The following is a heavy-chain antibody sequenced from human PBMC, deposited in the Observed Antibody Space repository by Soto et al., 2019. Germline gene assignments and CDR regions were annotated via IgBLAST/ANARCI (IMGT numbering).Heavy chain of an antibody. D-gene: IGHD3-10*01. CDR2: ISYDGSNK. Sequence: SGGPLRLSCAASGFTFSSYAMHWVRQAPGKGLEWVAVISYDGSNKYYADSVKGRFTISRDNSKNTLYLQMNSLRAEDTAVYYCAIRMVRGVIAAFDIWGQGTMVTVSS. V-gene: IGHV3-30-3*01. CDR1: GFTFSSYA. CDR3: AIRMVRGVIAAFDI. J-gene: IGHJ3*02.